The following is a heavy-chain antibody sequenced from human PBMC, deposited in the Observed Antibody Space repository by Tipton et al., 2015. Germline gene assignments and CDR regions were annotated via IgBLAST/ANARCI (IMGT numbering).Heavy chain of an antibody. V-gene: IGHV3-23*03. CDR1: GFTFSSYA. Sequence: SLRLSCAASGFTFSSYAMSWVRQAPGKGLEWLSVVYSGGSSDYADSVRGRFIISRDKSKNMIYLEMNSLRAEDTAVYYCASGMGYWGQGTLVTVSS. CDR2: VYSGGSS. J-gene: IGHJ4*02. CDR3: ASGMGY. D-gene: IGHD1-26*01.